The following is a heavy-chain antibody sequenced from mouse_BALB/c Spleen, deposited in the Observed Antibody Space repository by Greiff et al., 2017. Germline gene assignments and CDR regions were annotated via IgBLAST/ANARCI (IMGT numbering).Heavy chain of an antibody. V-gene: IGHV1S81*02. CDR3: AIWPRFAY. CDR1: GYTFTSYW. CDR2: INPSNGRT. J-gene: IGHJ3*01. Sequence: VQLQQPGAELVKPGASVKLSCKASGYTFTSYWMHWVKQRPGQGLEWIGEINPSNGRTNYNEKFKSKATLTVDKSSSTAYMQLSSLTSEDSAVYYCAIWPRFAYWGQGTLVTVSA. D-gene: IGHD6-5*01.